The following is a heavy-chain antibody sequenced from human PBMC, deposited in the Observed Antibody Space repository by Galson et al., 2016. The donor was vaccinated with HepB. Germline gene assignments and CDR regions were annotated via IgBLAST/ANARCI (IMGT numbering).Heavy chain of an antibody. CDR3: AKDSYYDFWSGYLFDY. D-gene: IGHD3-3*01. CDR1: GFTFSSYA. CDR2: ITGSGGSK. J-gene: IGHJ4*02. Sequence: SLRLSCAASGFTFSSYAMSWVRQAPGKGLEWVSGITGSGGSKYYADSVNGRFTISRDNSKNMLYLQMNSLRAEDRAIYYCAKDSYYDFWSGYLFDYWGQGTLVTVSS. V-gene: IGHV3-23*01.